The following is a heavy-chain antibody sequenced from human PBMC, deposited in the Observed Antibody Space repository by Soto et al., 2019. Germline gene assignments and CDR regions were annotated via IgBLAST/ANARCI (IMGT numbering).Heavy chain of an antibody. CDR1: GGTFSSYA. J-gene: IGHJ4*01. CDR2: IIPIFGTA. Sequence: QVQLVQSGAEWKKPLSSVMVSCKASGGTFSSYAISWGRQSPGQGLEWMGGIIPIFGTANYAQKFQGRVTITAYEYTSTAYMELSSLISEDTAVYYCFRGGGSYYFYYWGHGTLVTVSS. CDR3: FRGGGSYYFYY. D-gene: IGHD1-26*01. V-gene: IGHV1-69*01.